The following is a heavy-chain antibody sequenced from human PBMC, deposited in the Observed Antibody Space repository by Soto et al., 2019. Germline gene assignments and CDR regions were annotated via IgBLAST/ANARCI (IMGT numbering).Heavy chain of an antibody. CDR3: ARGRSPVYGDYGFNY. D-gene: IGHD4-17*01. V-gene: IGHV1-8*01. J-gene: IGHJ4*02. CDR2: MNPNSANT. CDR1: GYTFTTYD. Sequence: QVQLVQSGAEVKKPGASVKVSCKASGYTFTTYDINWVRQATGQGLEWMGWMNPNSANTGYAQKCQGSVTMTRNTSISTAYMELSSLKSEDTAVYYCARGRSPVYGDYGFNYWGQGTLVTVSS.